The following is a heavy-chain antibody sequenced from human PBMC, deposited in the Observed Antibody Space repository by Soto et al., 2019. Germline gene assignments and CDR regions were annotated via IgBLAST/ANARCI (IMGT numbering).Heavy chain of an antibody. D-gene: IGHD1-7*01. CDR2: IYYRSRWYN. V-gene: IGHV6-1*01. Sequence: QTLSLTCAISGDSVSSNSAAWNWIRLSPSRGLEWLARIYYRSRWYNDYAVSVRSRITVNPDTSKNQFSLQLTSVTPEDTAVYYCAGTTSHQWYYMDVWGKGTTVTVSS. J-gene: IGHJ6*03. CDR1: GDSVSSNSAA. CDR3: AGTTSHQWYYMDV.